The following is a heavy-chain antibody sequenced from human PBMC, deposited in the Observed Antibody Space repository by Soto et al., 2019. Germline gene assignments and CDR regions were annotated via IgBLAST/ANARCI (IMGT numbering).Heavy chain of an antibody. CDR1: GYTFSGYY. Sequence: QVQLVQSGAEVKKPGASVKVSCKASGYTFSGYYMHWVRQAPGQGLEWMGCINTLSGDTSFPQKFQGRLAMTRDTSIDTAFMEVSRLTSDDTAIYYCARSLLKVILPLGYWGQGTLVSVSS. D-gene: IGHD3-3*02. V-gene: IGHV1-2*02. CDR3: ARSLLKVILPLGY. CDR2: INTLSGDT. J-gene: IGHJ4*02.